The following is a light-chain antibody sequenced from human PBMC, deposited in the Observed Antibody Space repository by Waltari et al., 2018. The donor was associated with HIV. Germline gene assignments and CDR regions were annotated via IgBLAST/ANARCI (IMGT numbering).Light chain of an antibody. Sequence: QSALTQPRSVSGSPGQSVTISCPGTSSDVGGYDSVAWYLQQPGEVPKLIIYEVIKRPSGVPDRFSGTKSGNTASLTISGLQAEDEADYFCCSYAGTYTYVLFGGGTKLTVL. CDR3: CSYAGTYTYVL. V-gene: IGLV2-11*02. CDR2: EVI. CDR1: SSDVGGYDS. J-gene: IGLJ3*02.